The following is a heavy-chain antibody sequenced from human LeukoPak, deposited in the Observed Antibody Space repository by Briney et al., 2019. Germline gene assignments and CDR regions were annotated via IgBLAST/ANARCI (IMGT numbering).Heavy chain of an antibody. D-gene: IGHD6-19*01. J-gene: IGHJ1*01. V-gene: IGHV4-30-2*01. CDR3: ARAIRYSSGWQDRKYFQH. Sequence: SETLSLTCAVSGGSISSGGYSWSWIRQPPGKGLEWIGEINHSGSTNYNPSLKSRVTISVDTSKNQFSLKLSSVTAADTAVYYCARAIRYSSGWQDRKYFQHWGQGTLVTVSS. CDR2: INHSGST. CDR1: GGSISSGGYS.